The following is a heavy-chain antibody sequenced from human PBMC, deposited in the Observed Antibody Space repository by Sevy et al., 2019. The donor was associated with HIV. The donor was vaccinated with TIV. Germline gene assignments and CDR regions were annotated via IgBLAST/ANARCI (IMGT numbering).Heavy chain of an antibody. CDR2: IRYDGSDK. CDR3: AKDLAGPGRRYFDY. D-gene: IGHD6-13*01. CDR1: GFTFSNYG. J-gene: IGHJ4*02. V-gene: IGHV3-30*02. Sequence: GGSLRLSCAASGFTFSNYGMHWVRQVPGKGLEWVTFIRYDGSDKYYAASVKGRFTISRGDSKNTLYLQMDSLTPEDTAIYYCAKDLAGPGRRYFDYWGQGTLVTVSS.